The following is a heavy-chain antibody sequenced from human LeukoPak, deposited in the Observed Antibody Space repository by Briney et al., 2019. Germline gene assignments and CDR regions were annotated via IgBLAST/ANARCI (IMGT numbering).Heavy chain of an antibody. D-gene: IGHD2-21*01. Sequence: PGGSLRLSCEDSTFNFSDYGMHWVRQAPGKGLEWLALISYDGHIKFYADYLKVRFIISRDHSKNTLYLQIKSLRPEATAVYHCAKDACGGRCSYFEPWGERTLDTVS. V-gene: IGHV3-30*18. CDR3: AKDACGGRCSYFEP. CDR2: ISYDGHIK. J-gene: IGHJ4*02. CDR1: TFNFSDYG.